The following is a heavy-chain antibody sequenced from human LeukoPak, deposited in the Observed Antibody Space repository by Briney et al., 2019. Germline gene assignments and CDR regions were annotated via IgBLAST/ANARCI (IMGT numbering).Heavy chain of an antibody. D-gene: IGHD1-26*01. CDR2: INHSGST. CDR3: LVEATRGGFDY. V-gene: IGHV4-39*07. J-gene: IGHJ4*02. Sequence: SETLSLTCTVSGGSISSSSYYWSWIRQPPGKGLEWIGEINHSGSTNYNPSLKSRVTISVDTSKNQFSLKLSSVTAADTAVYYCLVEATRGGFDYWGQGTLVTVSS. CDR1: GGSISSSSYY.